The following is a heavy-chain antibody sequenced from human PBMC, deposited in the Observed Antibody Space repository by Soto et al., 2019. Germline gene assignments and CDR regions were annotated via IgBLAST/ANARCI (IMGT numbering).Heavy chain of an antibody. CDR3: ASALGYSSSSGWFDP. V-gene: IGHV4-39*01. J-gene: IGHJ5*02. CDR1: GGSISSSSYY. D-gene: IGHD6-6*01. Sequence: SETLSLTCTVSGGSISSSSYYWGWIRQPPGKGLEWIGSIYYSGSTYYNPSLKSRVTISVDTSKNQFSLKLSSVTAADTAVYYCASALGYSSSSGWFDPWGQGTLVTVSS. CDR2: IYYSGST.